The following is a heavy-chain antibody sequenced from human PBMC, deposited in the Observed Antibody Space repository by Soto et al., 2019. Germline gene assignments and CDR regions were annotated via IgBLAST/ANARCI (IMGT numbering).Heavy chain of an antibody. CDR1: GGSISSYY. CDR3: ARDIVATTNYSYYYMDV. V-gene: IGHV4-59*01. J-gene: IGHJ6*03. CDR2: IYYSGST. D-gene: IGHD5-12*01. Sequence: PSETLSLTCTVSGGSISSYYWSWIRQPPGKGLEWIGYIYYSGSTNYNPSLKSRVTISVDTSKNQFSLKLSSVTAADTAVYYCARDIVATTNYSYYYMDVWGTGPTVTVFS.